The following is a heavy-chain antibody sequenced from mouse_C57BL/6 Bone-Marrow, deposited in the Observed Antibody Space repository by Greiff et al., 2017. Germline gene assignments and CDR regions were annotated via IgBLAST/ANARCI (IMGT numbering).Heavy chain of an antibody. D-gene: IGHD2-4*01. CDR3: ARGDYDETSPFDD. CDR1: GYSITSGYY. J-gene: IGHJ3*01. CDR2: ISYDGSN. V-gene: IGHV3-6*01. Sequence: ESGPGLVKPSQSLSLTCSVTGYSITSGYYWNWIRQFPGNKLEWMGYISYDGSNNYNPSLKNRISITRDTSKNQFFLKLNSVTTEDTATYYCARGDYDETSPFDDWGQGTLVTVSA.